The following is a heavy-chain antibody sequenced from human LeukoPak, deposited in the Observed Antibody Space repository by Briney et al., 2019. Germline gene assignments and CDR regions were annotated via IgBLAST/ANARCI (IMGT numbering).Heavy chain of an antibody. D-gene: IGHD6-19*01. J-gene: IGHJ4*02. CDR1: GFTFSSYG. CDR3: AKAVAGPFDY. CDR2: ISYDGSNK. Sequence: PGGSLRLSCAASGFTFSSYGMHWVRQAPGKGLEWVAVISYDGSNKYYADSVKGRFTISRDNSKNTLYLQMNSLRAEDTAVYYCAKAVAGPFDYWGQGTLVTVSS. V-gene: IGHV3-30*18.